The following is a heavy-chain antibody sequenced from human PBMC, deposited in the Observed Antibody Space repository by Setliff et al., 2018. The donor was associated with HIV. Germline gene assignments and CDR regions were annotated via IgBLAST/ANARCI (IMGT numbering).Heavy chain of an antibody. Sequence: TLSLTCTVSGGSLSSGSFYWTWIRQPAGKGLEWIGRIYSTGTTNYNPSLKGRVTISVDTSKNQFSLKLSSVIAADTAVYYCARQSSGSPEYFQHWGQGTLVTVSS. J-gene: IGHJ1*01. V-gene: IGHV4-61*02. D-gene: IGHD1-26*01. CDR2: IYSTGTT. CDR3: ARQSSGSPEYFQH. CDR1: GGSLSSGSFY.